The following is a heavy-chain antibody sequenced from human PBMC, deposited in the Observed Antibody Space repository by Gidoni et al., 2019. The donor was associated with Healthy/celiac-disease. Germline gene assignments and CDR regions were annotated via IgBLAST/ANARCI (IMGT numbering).Heavy chain of an antibody. CDR2: IWYDGSNK. Sequence: QVQLVESGGGVVQPGRSLRHSCAASGFTFSSYGWHWVCQAQGKGLEGVAVIWYDGSNKSYADSVKGRFTISRDNSKNTLYLQMNSLRAEDTAVYYCARHDSSGYYYDYWGQGTLVTVSS. V-gene: IGHV3-33*01. CDR1: GFTFSSYG. D-gene: IGHD3-22*01. J-gene: IGHJ4*02. CDR3: ARHDSSGYYYDY.